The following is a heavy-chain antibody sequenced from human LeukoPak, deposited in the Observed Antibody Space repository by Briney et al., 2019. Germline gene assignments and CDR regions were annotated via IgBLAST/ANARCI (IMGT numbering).Heavy chain of an antibody. CDR3: ATDMSIAVAGRFDY. J-gene: IGHJ4*02. Sequence: ASVKVSCKVSGYTLTELSMHWVRQAPGKRLEWMGGFDPEDGETIYAQKFQGRVTMTEDTSTDTAYMELSSLRSEDTAVYYCATDMSIAVAGRFDYWGQGTLVTVSS. D-gene: IGHD6-19*01. V-gene: IGHV1-24*01. CDR1: GYTLTELS. CDR2: FDPEDGET.